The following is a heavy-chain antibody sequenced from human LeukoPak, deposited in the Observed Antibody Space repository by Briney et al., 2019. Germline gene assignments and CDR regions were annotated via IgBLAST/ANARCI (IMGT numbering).Heavy chain of an antibody. D-gene: IGHD6-13*01. CDR1: GGSFSGYY. J-gene: IGHJ4*02. CDR3: AREPIAAASYYFDY. Sequence: SETLSLTCAVYGGSFSGYYWSWIRQPPGKGLEWIGEINHSGSTNYNPSLKSQVTISVDTSKNQFSLKLSSVTAADTAVYYCAREPIAAASYYFDYWGQGTLVTVSS. CDR2: INHSGST. V-gene: IGHV4-34*01.